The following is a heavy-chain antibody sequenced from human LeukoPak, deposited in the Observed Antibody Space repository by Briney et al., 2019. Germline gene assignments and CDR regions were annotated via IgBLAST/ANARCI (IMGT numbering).Heavy chain of an antibody. CDR2: IHTSGST. Sequence: SETLSLTCTVSGASISSTSYCWGWIRQPAGKGLEWIGHIHTSGSTNYNPSLKSRVTMSVDTSKNQLSLKLTSVTAADTAVYYCARELITKADAFDIWGQGTMVTVSS. CDR1: GASISSTSYC. D-gene: IGHD1-20*01. J-gene: IGHJ3*02. CDR3: ARELITKADAFDI. V-gene: IGHV4-61*09.